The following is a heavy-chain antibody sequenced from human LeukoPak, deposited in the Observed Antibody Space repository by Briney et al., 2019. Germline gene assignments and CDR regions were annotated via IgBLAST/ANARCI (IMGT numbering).Heavy chain of an antibody. D-gene: IGHD3-3*01. V-gene: IGHV4-39*01. CDR2: IYYSGST. CDR3: ARRGAWSGFYDD. CDR1: GASISSSNYY. Sequence: PSETLSLTCTVSGASISSSNYYWDWIRQPPGKGLEWTGSIYYSGSTYYNPSLKSRVTISVDTSKRQFSLKLSSVTAADTAVYYCARRGAWSGFYDDWGQGTLVTVSS. J-gene: IGHJ4*02.